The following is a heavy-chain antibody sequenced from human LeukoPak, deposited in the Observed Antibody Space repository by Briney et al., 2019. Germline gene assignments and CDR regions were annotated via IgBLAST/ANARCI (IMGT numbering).Heavy chain of an antibody. Sequence: ASVKVSCKASGYTFTDYYMHWVRQAPGQGLEWMGWINPNSGGTDYAQKFQGRVTMTRDTSISTAHMEVSRLRADDTAVYYCARDYYDSSGYSRFDPWGQGTLVTVSS. D-gene: IGHD3-22*01. V-gene: IGHV1-2*02. J-gene: IGHJ5*02. CDR1: GYTFTDYY. CDR2: INPNSGGT. CDR3: ARDYYDSSGYSRFDP.